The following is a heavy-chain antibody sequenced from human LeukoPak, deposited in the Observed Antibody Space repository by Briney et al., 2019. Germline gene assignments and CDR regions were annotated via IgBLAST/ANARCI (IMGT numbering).Heavy chain of an antibody. Sequence: GGSLRLSCAASGFTFSSYAMHWVRQAPGKGLEWVAVIWYDGSNKYYADSVKGRFTISRDNSKNTPYLQMNSLRAEDTAVYYCARESLRYSSGWYEKYWGQGTLVTVSS. D-gene: IGHD6-19*01. CDR3: ARESLRYSSGWYEKY. CDR1: GFTFSSYA. V-gene: IGHV3-33*08. J-gene: IGHJ4*02. CDR2: IWYDGSNK.